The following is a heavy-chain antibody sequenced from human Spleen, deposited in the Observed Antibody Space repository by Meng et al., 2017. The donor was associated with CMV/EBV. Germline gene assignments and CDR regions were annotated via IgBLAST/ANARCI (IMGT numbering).Heavy chain of an antibody. J-gene: IGHJ4*02. CDR1: GGSISSSSYY. CDR3: ARDLTSDY. CDR2: IYYSGST. V-gene: IGHV4-39*07. Sequence: GSLRLSCTVSGGSISSSSYYWGWIRQPPGKGLEWIGSIYYSGSTYYNPSLKSRVTISVDTSKNQFSLKLSSVTAADTAVYYCARDLTSDYWGRGTLVTVSS. D-gene: IGHD3-9*01.